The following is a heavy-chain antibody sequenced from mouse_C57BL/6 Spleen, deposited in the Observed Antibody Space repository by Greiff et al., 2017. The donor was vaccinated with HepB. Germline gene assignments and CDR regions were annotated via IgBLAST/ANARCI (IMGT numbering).Heavy chain of an antibody. D-gene: IGHD1-1*02. V-gene: IGHV8-8*01. Sequence: QVTLKESGPGILQPSQTLSLTCSFSGFSLSTFGMGVGWIRQPSGKGLEWLAHIWWDDTKYYNPALKSRLTISKDTSKNQVFLKIAHVDTADTATYYCARVGELWRGYAMDYWGQGTSVTVSS. CDR3: ARVGELWRGYAMDY. CDR2: IWWDDTK. J-gene: IGHJ4*01. CDR1: GFSLSTFGMG.